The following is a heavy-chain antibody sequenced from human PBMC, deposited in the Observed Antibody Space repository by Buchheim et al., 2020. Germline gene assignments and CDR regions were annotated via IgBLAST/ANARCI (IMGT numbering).Heavy chain of an antibody. Sequence: QVQLQQWGAGLLKPSETLSLTCAVYGGSFSGYYWSWIRQPPGKGLEWIGEINHSGSTNYNPSLKNRVTISVDTSKNQFYLKLSSVTAADTAVYYCARDSPSGCNWFDPWGQGTL. CDR1: GGSFSGYY. J-gene: IGHJ5*02. CDR2: INHSGST. V-gene: IGHV4-34*01. CDR3: ARDSPSGCNWFDP. D-gene: IGHD3-22*01.